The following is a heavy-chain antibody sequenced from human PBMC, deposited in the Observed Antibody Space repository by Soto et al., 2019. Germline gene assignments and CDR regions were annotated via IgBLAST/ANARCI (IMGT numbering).Heavy chain of an antibody. CDR2: TSSGTSHI. J-gene: IGHJ4*02. V-gene: IGHV3-21*01. CDR1: GFTFSTSR. D-gene: IGHD3-22*01. Sequence: GGSLRLSCAASGFTFSTSRMHWVRQAPGKGPEWVASTSSGTSHIYYADSVRGRFTISRDDAKNSLYLQMNSLRAEDTAVYSCAKDLLPGHYDSSGPFDFWGRGTLVTVSS. CDR3: AKDLLPGHYDSSGPFDF.